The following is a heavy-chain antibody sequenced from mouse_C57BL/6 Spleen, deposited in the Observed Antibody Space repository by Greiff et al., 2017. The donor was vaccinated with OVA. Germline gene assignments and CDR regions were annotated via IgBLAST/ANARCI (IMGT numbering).Heavy chain of an antibody. CDR1: GFSLTSYA. CDR3: AREVVYAMDY. Sequence: VKLMESGPGLVAPSQSLSITCTVSGFSLTSYAISWVRQPPGKGLEWLGVIWTGGGKNYNSALKSRLSISKDHSKSQVFLKMNSLQTDDTARYYCAREVVYAMDYWGQGTSVTVSS. V-gene: IGHV2-9-1*01. J-gene: IGHJ4*01. CDR2: IWTGGGK.